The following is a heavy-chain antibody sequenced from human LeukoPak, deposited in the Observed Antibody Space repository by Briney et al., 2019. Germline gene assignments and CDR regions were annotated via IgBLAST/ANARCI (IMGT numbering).Heavy chain of an antibody. CDR2: ISGSGGST. V-gene: IGHV3-23*01. J-gene: IGHJ5*02. D-gene: IGHD6-13*01. CDR1: GFTFSSYA. Sequence: GGSLRLSCAASGFTFSSYAMSWVRQAPGKGLEWVSAISGSGGSTYYADSVKGRFTISRDNSKNTLYLQMNSLRAEDTAVYYCAKIVYSSSWYWSDPWGQGTLVTVSS. CDR3: AKIVYSSSWYWSDP.